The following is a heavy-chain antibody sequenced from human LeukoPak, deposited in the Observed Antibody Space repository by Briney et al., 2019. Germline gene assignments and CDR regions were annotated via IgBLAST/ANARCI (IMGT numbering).Heavy chain of an antibody. Sequence: PGGSLRLFYAASGFTFSSYAMRWARQALGKGLEWVSAISGSGDSTYYGDSVKGRFTISRDNSKNTLYLQMNSLRAEDTAVYYCAKQGDSSGNDAFDIWGQGTMVTVSS. D-gene: IGHD3-22*01. V-gene: IGHV3-23*01. CDR3: AKQGDSSGNDAFDI. CDR2: ISGSGDST. CDR1: GFTFSSYA. J-gene: IGHJ3*02.